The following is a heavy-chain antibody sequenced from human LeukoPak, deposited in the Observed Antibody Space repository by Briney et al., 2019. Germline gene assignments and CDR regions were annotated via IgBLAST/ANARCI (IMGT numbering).Heavy chain of an antibody. V-gene: IGHV4-39*07. CDR3: ARGSGSYSKHIDY. D-gene: IGHD1-26*01. CDR1: GGSISSSSYY. J-gene: IGHJ4*02. CDR2: IYYSGST. Sequence: PSETLSLTCTVSGGSISSSSYYWGWIRQPPGKGLEWIGSIYYSGSTYYNPSLKSRVTISVDTSKNQLSLKLSSVTAADTAVYYCARGSGSYSKHIDYWGQGTLVTVSS.